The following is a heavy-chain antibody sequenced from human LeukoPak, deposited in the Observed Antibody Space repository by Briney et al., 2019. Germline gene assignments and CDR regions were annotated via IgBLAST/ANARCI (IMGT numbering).Heavy chain of an antibody. CDR3: ASGSYPFDY. J-gene: IGHJ4*02. V-gene: IGHV4-34*01. CDR2: INHSGST. Sequence: SETLSLTCAVYGWYFSGYYWRWIRQPPGKGLEWIGEINHSGSTNYDPSLKSRVTISVDTSNNQFSPKLSSVTAADTAVYYRASGSYPFDYWGQGTLVTVSS. CDR1: GWYFSGYY.